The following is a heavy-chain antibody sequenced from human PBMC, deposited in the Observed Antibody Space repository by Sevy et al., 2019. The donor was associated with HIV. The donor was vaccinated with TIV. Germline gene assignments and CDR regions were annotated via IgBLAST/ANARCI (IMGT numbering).Heavy chain of an antibody. D-gene: IGHD2-8*02. CDR1: GFTFTYAW. Sequence: GGSLRLSCAASGFTFTYAWMTWVRQAPGKGLEWVGRIKSKADGGTTDYAEPVKGRFTISRDDSKNTLYLQMNSLKTEDTAVYYCSTDPIIVLLVTNGMDVWGQWTTVTVSS. V-gene: IGHV3-15*01. J-gene: IGHJ6*02. CDR3: STDPIIVLLVTNGMDV. CDR2: IKSKADGGTT.